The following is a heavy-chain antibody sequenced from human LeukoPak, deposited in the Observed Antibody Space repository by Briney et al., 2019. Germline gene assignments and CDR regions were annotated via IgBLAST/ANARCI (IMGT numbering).Heavy chain of an antibody. CDR3: ARGLWFVEFYYYYMDV. Sequence: ASVKVSCKASGYTFTSYDINWVRQATGQGLEWMGWMNPNSGNTGYAQKFQGRVTMTRNTSISTAYMELSSLRSEDTAVYYCARGLWFVEFYYYYMDVWGKGTTVTVSS. CDR1: GYTFTSYD. J-gene: IGHJ6*03. CDR2: MNPNSGNT. D-gene: IGHD3-10*01. V-gene: IGHV1-8*01.